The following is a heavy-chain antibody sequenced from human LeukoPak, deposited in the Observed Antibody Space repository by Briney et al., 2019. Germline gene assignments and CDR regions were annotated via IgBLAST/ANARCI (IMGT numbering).Heavy chain of an antibody. CDR2: IHYSGSS. D-gene: IGHD7-27*01. CDR1: GGSISSYY. J-gene: IGHJ4*02. Sequence: SETLSLTCTVSGGSISSYYWSWIRQPPGKGLEWLGYIHYSGSSNDNPSLKSRVTISVDTSKNQFYLKLSSVTAADTAVYYCARHEGGRGDSQFDYWGQGTLVTVSS. CDR3: ARHEGGRGDSQFDY. V-gene: IGHV4-59*08.